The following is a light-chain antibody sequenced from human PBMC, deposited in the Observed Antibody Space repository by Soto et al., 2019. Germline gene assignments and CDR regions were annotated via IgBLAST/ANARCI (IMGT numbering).Light chain of an antibody. CDR1: SSDIGSYNL. CDR2: EGS. CDR3: CSYAGTDTVVV. V-gene: IGLV2-23*01. Sequence: QSVLTQPASVSGSPGQSITISCTGTSSDIGSYNLVSWYQHHPGKAPKLIIYEGSKRPSGVSNRFSGSKSGNTASLTISGLQAEDEADYYCCSYAGTDTVVVFGGGTKLTVL. J-gene: IGLJ3*02.